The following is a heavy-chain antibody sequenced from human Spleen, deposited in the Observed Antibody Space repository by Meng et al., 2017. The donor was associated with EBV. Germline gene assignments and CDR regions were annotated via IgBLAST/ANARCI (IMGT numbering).Heavy chain of an antibody. J-gene: IGHJ5*02. CDR2: IGGSGTST. D-gene: IGHD1-14*01. CDR1: GFTFGAYW. Sequence: EVQLVESGGGLVQPGGSLRLSCAASGFTFGAYWMHWVRQAPGKGLVWVSGIGGSGTSTYYADSVKGRFTISRDNSKNTLYLQMNSLKIEDTAVYYCAKDLSGRFDPWGQGTLVTVSS. CDR3: AKDLSGRFDP. V-gene: IGHV3-23*04.